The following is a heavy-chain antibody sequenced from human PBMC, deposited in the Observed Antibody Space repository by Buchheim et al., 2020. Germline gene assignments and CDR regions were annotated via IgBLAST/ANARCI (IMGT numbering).Heavy chain of an antibody. CDR1: GFTFSSYS. V-gene: IGHV3-21*01. CDR3: ARGEGLGQPYYYYGMDV. Sequence: EVQLVESGGGLVKPGGSLRLSCAASGFTFSSYSMNWVRQAPGKGLEWVSSISSSSSYIYYADSVKGRFTISRDNAKNSLYLQMNSLRAEDTAVYYCARGEGLGQPYYYYGMDVWGKGTT. J-gene: IGHJ6*04. D-gene: IGHD6-19*01. CDR2: ISSSSSYI.